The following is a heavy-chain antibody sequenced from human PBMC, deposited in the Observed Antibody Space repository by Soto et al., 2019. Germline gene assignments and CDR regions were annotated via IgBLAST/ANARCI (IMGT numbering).Heavy chain of an antibody. J-gene: IGHJ6*02. Sequence: GSLRLSCAASGFTFSSYGIHWVRQAPGKGLEWVAVIWYDGSNKYYADSVKGRFTISRDNSKNTLYLQMNSLRAEDTAVYYCARDQGYSYGFYYYGMDVWGQGTTVTVSS. V-gene: IGHV3-33*01. CDR2: IWYDGSNK. D-gene: IGHD5-18*01. CDR1: GFTFSSYG. CDR3: ARDQGYSYGFYYYGMDV.